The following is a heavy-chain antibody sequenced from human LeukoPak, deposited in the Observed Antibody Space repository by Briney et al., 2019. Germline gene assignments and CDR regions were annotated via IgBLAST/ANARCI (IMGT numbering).Heavy chain of an antibody. CDR1: GFTFGSYS. CDR3: AREAITGHREFDY. J-gene: IGHJ4*02. V-gene: IGHV3-48*01. D-gene: IGHD1-20*01. CDR2: ISSGSLTI. Sequence: GGSLRLSCAASGFTFGSYSMNWVRQAPGKGLEWVSYISSGSLTIYYADSVKGRFTISRDNAKNSLYLHMNSLRAEDTAVYYCAREAITGHREFDYWGQGTLVTVSS.